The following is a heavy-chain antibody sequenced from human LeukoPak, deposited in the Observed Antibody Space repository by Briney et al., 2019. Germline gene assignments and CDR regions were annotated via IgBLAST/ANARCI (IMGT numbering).Heavy chain of an antibody. CDR1: GFTVSSNY. V-gene: IGHV3-53*01. CDR3: AREGSYDGSTMWYFDY. CDR2: IYSGGTI. D-gene: IGHD3-22*01. Sequence: GGSLRLSCAASGFTVSSNYMAWVRQAPGKGLEWVSVIYSGGTIYYADSVKGRFTISRDNSKNTLYLQMDSLRAEDTAVYYCAREGSYDGSTMWYFDYWGQGTLVTVSS. J-gene: IGHJ4*02.